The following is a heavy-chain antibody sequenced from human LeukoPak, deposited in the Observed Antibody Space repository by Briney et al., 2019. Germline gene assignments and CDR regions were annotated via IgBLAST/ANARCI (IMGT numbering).Heavy chain of an antibody. Sequence: GRSLRLSCAASGFTFDDYAMHWVRQAPGKGLEWVSGISWNSGSIGYADSVKGRFTISRDNAKNSLYLQMNSLRAADTALYYCAKRARCGGDCYYFDYWGQGTLVTVSS. CDR3: AKRARCGGDCYYFDY. CDR2: ISWNSGSI. V-gene: IGHV3-9*01. D-gene: IGHD2-21*02. CDR1: GFTFDDYA. J-gene: IGHJ4*02.